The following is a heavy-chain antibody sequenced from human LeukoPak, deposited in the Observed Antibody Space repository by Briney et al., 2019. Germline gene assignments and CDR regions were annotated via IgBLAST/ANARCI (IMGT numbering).Heavy chain of an antibody. CDR3: ARVGGLFDY. D-gene: IGHD2-15*01. Sequence: PGGSLRLSCAVSGFTFSNSWMSWVRQAPGKGLEWVANIKQDGSEKYYVDSVKGRFTISRDNAKNSLYLQMNSLRAEDTAVYYCARVGGLFDYWGQGTLVTVSS. J-gene: IGHJ4*02. CDR1: GFTFSNSW. V-gene: IGHV3-7*03. CDR2: IKQDGSEK.